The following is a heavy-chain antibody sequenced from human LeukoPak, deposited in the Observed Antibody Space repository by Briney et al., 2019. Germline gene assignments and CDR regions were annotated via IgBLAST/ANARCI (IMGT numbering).Heavy chain of an antibody. J-gene: IGHJ4*02. CDR1: GFTFSSYS. D-gene: IGHD5-18*01. V-gene: IGHV3-21*03. Sequence: GSLRLSCAASGFTFSSYSMNWVRQAPGKGLEWVSSISSSSSYIYYADAVKGRFTISRDNAKNSLYLQMNSLKTEDTAVYYCTTEGYSYGSESFDYWGQGTLVTVSS. CDR2: ISSSSSYI. CDR3: TTEGYSYGSESFDY.